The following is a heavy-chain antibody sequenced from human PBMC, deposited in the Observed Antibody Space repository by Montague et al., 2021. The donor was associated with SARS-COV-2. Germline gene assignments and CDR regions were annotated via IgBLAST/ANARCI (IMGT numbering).Heavy chain of an antibody. J-gene: IGHJ4*02. CDR2: ISSSSSYI. D-gene: IGHD3-9*01. V-gene: IGHV3-21*01. CDR3: ARDAHYDILTGYFGY. Sequence: SLRLSCAASGFTFSSYSMNWVRQAPGKGLEWVSSISSSSSYIYYAGSVKGRFTISRDNAKNSLYLQMNSLRAEDTAVYYCARDAHYDILTGYFGYWGQGTLVTVSS. CDR1: GFTFSSYS.